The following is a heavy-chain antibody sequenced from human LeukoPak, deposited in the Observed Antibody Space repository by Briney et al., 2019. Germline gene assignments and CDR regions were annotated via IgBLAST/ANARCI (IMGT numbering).Heavy chain of an antibody. J-gene: IGHJ3*02. V-gene: IGHV1-2*02. CDR2: IDTNSVVT. Sequence: VKVSCKASGSTFINYYIHWIRQAPGQGLEWMGDIDTNSVVTHYSQSFQGRVALSRDTSVSTAYMELSSLRSDDTAVYYCARGPSHGGFDIWGQGTMVTVSS. D-gene: IGHD4-23*01. CDR1: GSTFINYY. CDR3: ARGPSHGGFDI.